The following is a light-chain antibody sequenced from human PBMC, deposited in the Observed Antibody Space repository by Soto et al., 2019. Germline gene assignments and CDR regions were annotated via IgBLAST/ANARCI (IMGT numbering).Light chain of an antibody. CDR1: QDIRTE. V-gene: IGKV1-6*01. Sequence: ALQMTQSPSSLSASVGDRVTITCRASQDIRTELGWYQQKPGKAPKLLIYGATTLQSGVPSRFSGSGSGTDFTLTISGLQPEDVATDYCLQEYNYPRTFGQGTKVEVK. J-gene: IGKJ1*01. CDR2: GAT. CDR3: LQEYNYPRT.